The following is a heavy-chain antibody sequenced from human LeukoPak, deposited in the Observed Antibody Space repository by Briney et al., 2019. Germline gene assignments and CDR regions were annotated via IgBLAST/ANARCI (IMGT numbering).Heavy chain of an antibody. CDR1: GFTFSSYW. CDR2: VKQDGSEE. V-gene: IGHV3-7*01. J-gene: IGHJ1*01. Sequence: GGSLRLSCAASGFTFSSYWMSWVRQAPGKGLEWVANVKQDGSEEYYVDSVKGRFTISRDNAKNSLYLQMNSLRAEDTAVYYCARDPRGNIWPEYFQRWGQGTLVTVSS. CDR3: ARDPRGNIWPEYFQR.